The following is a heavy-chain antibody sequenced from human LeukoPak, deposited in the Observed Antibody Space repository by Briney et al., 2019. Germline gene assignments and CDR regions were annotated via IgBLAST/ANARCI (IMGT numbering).Heavy chain of an antibody. D-gene: IGHD3-22*01. CDR1: GLTFSSYS. CDR2: ISSSSSYI. J-gene: IGHJ4*02. Sequence: GGSLRLSCAASGLTFSSYSMNWVRQAPGKGLEWVSSISSSSSYIYYADSVKGRFTISRDNAKNSLYLQMNSLRAEDTAVYYCARDRIDDSSGYYHDYWGQGTLVTVPS. CDR3: ARDRIDDSSGYYHDY. V-gene: IGHV3-21*01.